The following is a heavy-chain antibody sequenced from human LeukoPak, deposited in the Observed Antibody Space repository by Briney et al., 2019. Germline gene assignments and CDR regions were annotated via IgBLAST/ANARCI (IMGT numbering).Heavy chain of an antibody. CDR3: ARGGPYGGEYYYYYMDV. D-gene: IGHD4-23*01. J-gene: IGHJ6*03. CDR1: GYTFTGYY. V-gene: IGHV1-8*02. Sequence: ASVKVSCKASGYTFTGYYMHWVRQAPGQGLEWIGWINPNSGNTGYAQKFQGRVTMTRNTSISTVYMELSSLRSEDTAVYYCARGGPYGGEYYYYYMDVWGKGTTVTISS. CDR2: INPNSGNT.